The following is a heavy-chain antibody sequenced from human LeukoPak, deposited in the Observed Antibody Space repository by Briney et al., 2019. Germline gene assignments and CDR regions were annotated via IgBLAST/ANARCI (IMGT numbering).Heavy chain of an antibody. Sequence: PGGSLRLSCAASGFSFSSYEMNWVRQAPGKGLDWVSYIRSSGSTTYYADSVKGRFTISRDNAKDSLYLQMNSLRAEDTAVYYFVRVGNSLNYFDCWGQGTLVTVSS. D-gene: IGHD3-16*01. CDR1: GFSFSSYE. V-gene: IGHV3-48*03. CDR3: VRVGNSLNYFDC. CDR2: IRSSGSTT. J-gene: IGHJ4*02.